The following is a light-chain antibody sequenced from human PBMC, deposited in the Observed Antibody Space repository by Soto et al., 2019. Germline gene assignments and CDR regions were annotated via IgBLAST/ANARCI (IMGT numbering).Light chain of an antibody. J-gene: IGLJ2*01. CDR2: DVS. CDR3: CSYAGSYTGV. V-gene: IGLV2-11*01. CDR1: SSDVGGYNY. Sequence: QSVLTQPRSVSGSPGQSVTISCTGTSSDVGGYNYVSWYQQHPGKAPKLMIYDVSKRPSGVPDRFSGSKSGNTASLTISGLQAEDEAEYYCCSYAGSYTGVFGRGTKLTVL.